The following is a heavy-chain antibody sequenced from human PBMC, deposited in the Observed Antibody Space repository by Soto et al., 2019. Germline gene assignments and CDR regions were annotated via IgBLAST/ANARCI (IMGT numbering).Heavy chain of an antibody. V-gene: IGHV3-48*03. CDR3: ARGDTSWYASFDY. CDR2: VSNSGTK. CDR1: GFIFSNFE. J-gene: IGHJ4*01. D-gene: IGHD6-13*01. Sequence: EVQLVESGGRLVQPGGSLRLSCAVSGFIFSNFEMNWVRQAPGKGLEWISYVSNSGTKSYADSVKGRFTISRDNTKDSLYLQMNSLRAADTAVYYCARGDTSWYASFDYWGHGVLVTVSS.